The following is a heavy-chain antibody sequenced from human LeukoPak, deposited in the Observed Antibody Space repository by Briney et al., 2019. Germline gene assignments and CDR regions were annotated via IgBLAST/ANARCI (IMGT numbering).Heavy chain of an antibody. D-gene: IGHD3-10*01. CDR3: ARLSRMGRWFDP. CDR1: GYTFTSYW. J-gene: IGHJ5*02. V-gene: IGHV5-51*01. Sequence: GESLKISCKGSGYTFTSYWSGWARQMPGKGLEWMGIIYPGDSDTRYSTSFQGQVTISADQSISNAYLQWSSLKASDTAMYYCARLSRMGRWFDPWGQGTLVTVSS. CDR2: IYPGDSDT.